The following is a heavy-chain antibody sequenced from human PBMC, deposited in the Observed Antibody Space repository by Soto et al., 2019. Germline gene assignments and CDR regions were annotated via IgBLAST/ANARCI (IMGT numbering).Heavy chain of an antibody. CDR2: IWYDGSNK. D-gene: IGHD3-16*01. J-gene: IGHJ4*02. Sequence: QVQLVESGGGVVQPGRSLRLSCVGSGFTFSSYGLYWVRQAPGKGLEWVAVIWYDGSNKYYADSVRGRFTISRDNSKNTVYLEMNSLRVEDTAMYYGARDGVSLVMIPSELDYWGQGTLVTVSS. V-gene: IGHV3-33*01. CDR1: GFTFSSYG. CDR3: ARDGVSLVMIPSELDY.